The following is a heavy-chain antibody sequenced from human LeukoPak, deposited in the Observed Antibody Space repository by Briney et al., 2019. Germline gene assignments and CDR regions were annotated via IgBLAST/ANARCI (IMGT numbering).Heavy chain of an antibody. Sequence: AGSLRLSCAASGFTFSSYWMSWVRQAPGKGLEWVANIKQDGSEKYYVDSVKGRFTISRDNAKNSLYLQMNSLRAEDTAVYYCARWYSSSTQHSQFDYWGQGTLVTVSS. CDR1: GFTFSSYW. CDR2: IKQDGSEK. J-gene: IGHJ4*02. D-gene: IGHD6-6*01. CDR3: ARWYSSSTQHSQFDY. V-gene: IGHV3-7*01.